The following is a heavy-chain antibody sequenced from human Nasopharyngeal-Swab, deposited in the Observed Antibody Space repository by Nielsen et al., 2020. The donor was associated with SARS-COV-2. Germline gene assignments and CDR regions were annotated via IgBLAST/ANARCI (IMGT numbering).Heavy chain of an antibody. Sequence: ASVKVSCKVSGYTLTELSMHWVRQAPGKGLEWMGGFDPEDGETIYAQKFQGRVTMTEDTSTDTAYMELSSLRSEDTAVYYCARKQLVEYSYYYGMDVWGQGTTVTVSS. CDR3: ARKQLVEYSYYYGMDV. D-gene: IGHD6-6*01. J-gene: IGHJ6*02. V-gene: IGHV1-24*01. CDR2: FDPEDGET. CDR1: GYTLTELS.